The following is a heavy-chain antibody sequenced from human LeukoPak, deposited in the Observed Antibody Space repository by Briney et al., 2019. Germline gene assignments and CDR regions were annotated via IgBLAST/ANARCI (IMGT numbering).Heavy chain of an antibody. CDR2: IHTSGST. CDR3: ARDRYYYDSSGYYHFDY. D-gene: IGHD3-22*01. Sequence: SETLSLTCTVSGVSISSYYWSWIRQPAGKGLEWIGRIHTSGSTNYNPSLKRRLTMSVDTSKNQFSLKLRPVAAADTAVYYCARDRYYYDSSGYYHFDYWGQGTLVTVSS. J-gene: IGHJ4*02. V-gene: IGHV4-4*07. CDR1: GVSISSYY.